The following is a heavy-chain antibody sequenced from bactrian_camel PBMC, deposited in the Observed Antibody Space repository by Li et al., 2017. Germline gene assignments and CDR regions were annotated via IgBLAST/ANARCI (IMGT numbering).Heavy chain of an antibody. J-gene: IGHJ4*01. V-gene: IGHV3S9*01. CDR2: ISFDGTP. CDR1: GFTSNGCS. CDR3: VRDFVSRDARGGFSVGSTYEYNY. Sequence: HVQLVESGGGSVQAGGSLRLSCTAPGFTSNGCSMGWFRQAAGKEREWVSSISFDGTPMYADSVEGRFTISKDKATDTVHLQMNSLKPEDTGVYYCVRDFVSRDARGGFSVGSTYEYNYWGQGTQVTVS. D-gene: IGHD5*01.